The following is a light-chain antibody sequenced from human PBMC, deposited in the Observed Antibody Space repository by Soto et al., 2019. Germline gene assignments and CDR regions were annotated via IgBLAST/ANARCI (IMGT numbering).Light chain of an antibody. J-gene: IGLJ1*01. CDR1: SSNIGNNA. CDR2: YDV. Sequence: QSVLTQPPSVSEAPRQRVTISCSGSSSNIGNNAVNWYQQLPGKAPKLLIYYDVLLPSGVSDRFSGSKSATSASLAISGLQSEEEADYYCAAWDASLNGYVFGTGTKVTDL. CDR3: AAWDASLNGYV. V-gene: IGLV1-36*01.